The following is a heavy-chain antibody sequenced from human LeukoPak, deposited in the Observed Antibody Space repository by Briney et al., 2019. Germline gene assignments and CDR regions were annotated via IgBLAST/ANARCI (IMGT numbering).Heavy chain of an antibody. Sequence: SGGSLRLSCAASGFTVSSNYMSWVRQAPGKGLEWVSAISDGGTKTSYAGSVKGRFTISRDNFRNTLYLQMNSLRAEDTAIYYCAYGPRRYGGTFTSFDYWGQGTLVTVS. CDR1: GFTVSSNY. D-gene: IGHD1-26*01. J-gene: IGHJ4*02. CDR2: ISDGGTKT. V-gene: IGHV3-23*01. CDR3: AYGPRRYGGTFTSFDY.